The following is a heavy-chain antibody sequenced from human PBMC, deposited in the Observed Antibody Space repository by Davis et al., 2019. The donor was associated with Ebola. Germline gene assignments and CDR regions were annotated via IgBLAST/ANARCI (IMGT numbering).Heavy chain of an antibody. CDR2: IYWDDDD. CDR3: AHVTLMKGLDF. V-gene: IGHV2-5*02. J-gene: IGHJ4*02. Sequence: SGPTLVKPTQTFTLTCTFSGFSLSSSGVGVGWIRQPPGKALEWLALIYWDDDDRYSPSLKSRLTITKDTSTNQVVLRMTNMDHVDTATYYCAHVTLMKGLDFWGQGRLVTVSS. D-gene: IGHD2-21*02. CDR1: GFSLSSSGVG.